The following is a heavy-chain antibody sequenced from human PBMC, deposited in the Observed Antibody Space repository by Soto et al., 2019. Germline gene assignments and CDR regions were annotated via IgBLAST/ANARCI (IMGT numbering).Heavy chain of an antibody. CDR3: ARIYVWGSYRFDY. CDR1: GGSISSGNYY. D-gene: IGHD3-16*02. Sequence: PSETLSLTCTVAGGSISSGNYYWGWIRQPPGKGLEWIGSIYYSGSTYYNPSLKSRVTISVDTSKNQFSLKLSSVTAADTAVYYCARIYVWGSYRFDYWGQGTLVTVSS. CDR2: IYYSGST. V-gene: IGHV4-39*01. J-gene: IGHJ4*02.